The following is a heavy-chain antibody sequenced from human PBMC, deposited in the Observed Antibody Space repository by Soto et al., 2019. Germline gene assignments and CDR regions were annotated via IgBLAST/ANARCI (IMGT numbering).Heavy chain of an antibody. CDR2: ISYSGST. Sequence: SETLSLTCTVSGGSISSSSSSWGWIRQPPGKGLEWLGIISYSGSTYYSLSLKSRVTISVDASKNLFSLKLSSVTAADTAVYYCARTYVTDVVVVPASKDYMDVWGKGTTVTVSS. D-gene: IGHD2-2*01. J-gene: IGHJ6*03. CDR1: GGSISSSSSS. V-gene: IGHV4-39*01. CDR3: ARTYVTDVVVVPASKDYMDV.